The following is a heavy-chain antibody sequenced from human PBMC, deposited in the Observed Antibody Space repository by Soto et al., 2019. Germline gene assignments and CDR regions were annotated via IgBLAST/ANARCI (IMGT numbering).Heavy chain of an antibody. CDR3: AREGLVPDDLIVVVPAAMSWWFDP. J-gene: IGHJ5*02. D-gene: IGHD2-2*01. Sequence: ASVKVSCKASGYTFTGYYMHWVRQAPGQGLEWMGWINPNSGGTNYAQKFQGRVTMTRDTSISTAYMELSRLRSDDTAVYYCAREGLVPDDLIVVVPAAMSWWFDPWGQGTLVTVSS. CDR2: INPNSGGT. CDR1: GYTFTGYY. V-gene: IGHV1-2*02.